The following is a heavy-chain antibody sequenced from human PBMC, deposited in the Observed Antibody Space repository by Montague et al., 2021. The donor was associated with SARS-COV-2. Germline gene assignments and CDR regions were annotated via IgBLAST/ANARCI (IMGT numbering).Heavy chain of an antibody. V-gene: IGHV4-4*07. CDR3: AGGVVAAPPVVDY. D-gene: IGHD2-15*01. CDR1: GAPISGFF. CDR2: IYAIGGT. Sequence: ETLSLTCSVSGAPISGFFWNWIRHPAATGLDRMGRIYAIGGTDYNPSLYSRVTMSVDTSKNQFSLKVNSVTAAATARYYCAGGVVAAPPVVDYWGRGTLVTVSS. J-gene: IGHJ4*02.